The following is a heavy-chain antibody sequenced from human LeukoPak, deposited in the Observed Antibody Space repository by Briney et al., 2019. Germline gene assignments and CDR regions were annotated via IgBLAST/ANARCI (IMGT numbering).Heavy chain of an antibody. V-gene: IGHV1-18*01. CDR1: GGTFSSYA. CDR3: ARERESAVYLETCDY. J-gene: IGHJ4*02. CDR2: ISPYNGNT. D-gene: IGHD1-20*01. Sequence: GASVKVSCKASGGTFSSYAISWVRQAPGQGLEWMGWISPYNGNTNYAQKFQGRVTMTTDTSTSTAYMEVRSLRSDDTAVYYCARERESAVYLETCDYWGQGTLVTVSS.